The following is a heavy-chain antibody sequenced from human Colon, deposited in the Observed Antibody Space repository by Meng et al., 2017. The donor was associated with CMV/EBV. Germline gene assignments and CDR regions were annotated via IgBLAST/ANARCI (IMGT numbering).Heavy chain of an antibody. Sequence: GESLKISCIASGFTFNTYGMHWVRQAPGNGLEWLTYIRYDGKNKYYADSVNGRFTVSRDNSKNTLYLQMTSLRPEDTAIYYCAKDIPTYIIDYWGQGTLVTVSS. CDR2: IRYDGKNK. V-gene: IGHV3-30*02. CDR1: GFTFNTYG. CDR3: AKDIPTYIIDY. J-gene: IGHJ4*02. D-gene: IGHD2-21*01.